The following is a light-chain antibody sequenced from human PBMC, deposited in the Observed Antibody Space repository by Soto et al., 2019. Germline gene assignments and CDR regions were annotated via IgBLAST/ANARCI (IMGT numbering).Light chain of an antibody. V-gene: IGLV2-14*01. CDR1: SSDVGGYNY. Sequence: QSVLTQPASVSGSPGQSITVSCTGTSSDVGGYNYVSWYQQYPGKVPRLMIYDVTNRPSGVSNRFSGSKSGNTASLTISGLQADDEADYYCSSYGRGSTYVFGTGTKLTVL. CDR3: SSYGRGSTYV. J-gene: IGLJ1*01. CDR2: DVT.